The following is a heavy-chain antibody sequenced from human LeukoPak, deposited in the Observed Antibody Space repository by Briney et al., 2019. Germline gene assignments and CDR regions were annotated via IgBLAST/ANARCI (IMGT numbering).Heavy chain of an antibody. J-gene: IGHJ4*02. CDR1: GYTFTGYY. Sequence: ASVKVSCKASGYTFTGYYMHWVRQAPGQGLEWMGWINPNSGGTNYAQKFQGRVTMTRDTSISTAYMELSRLRSDGTAVYYCARGDSGSYHFDYWGQGTLVTVSS. D-gene: IGHD1-26*01. CDR3: ARGDSGSYHFDY. CDR2: INPNSGGT. V-gene: IGHV1-2*02.